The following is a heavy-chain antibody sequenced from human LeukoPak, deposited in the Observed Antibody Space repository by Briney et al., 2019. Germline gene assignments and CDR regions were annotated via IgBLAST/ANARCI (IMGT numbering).Heavy chain of an antibody. D-gene: IGHD3-22*01. V-gene: IGHV3-23*01. CDR3: AKGIRITMIVVVKIFDY. CDR2: ISGSGGST. CDR1: GFTFSSYA. Sequence: PGGSLRLSCAASGFTFSSYAMSWVRQAPGKGLEWVSAISGSGGSTYYADSVKGRFTISRDNSKNTLYLQTNSLRAEDTAVYYCAKGIRITMIVVVKIFDYWGQGTLVTVSS. J-gene: IGHJ4*02.